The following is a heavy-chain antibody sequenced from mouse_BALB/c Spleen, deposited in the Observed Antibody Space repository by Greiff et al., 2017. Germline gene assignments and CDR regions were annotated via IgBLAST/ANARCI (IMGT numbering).Heavy chain of an antibody. CDR1: GFTFSSFG. Sequence: EVQVVESGGGLVQPGGSRKLSCAASGFTFSSFGMHWVRQAPEKGLEWVAYISSGSSTIYYADTVKGRFTISRDNPKNTLFLQMTSLRSEDTAMYYCARGLTGTGAMDYWGQGTSVTVSS. J-gene: IGHJ4*01. CDR3: ARGLTGTGAMDY. V-gene: IGHV5-17*02. CDR2: ISSGSSTI. D-gene: IGHD4-1*01.